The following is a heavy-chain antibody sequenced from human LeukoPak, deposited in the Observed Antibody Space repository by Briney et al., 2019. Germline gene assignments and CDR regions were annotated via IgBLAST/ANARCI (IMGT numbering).Heavy chain of an antibody. D-gene: IGHD3-10*01. CDR2: IWYDGSHK. CDR3: ARDVPDSGNYYPDAFDI. CDR1: GFTFSHYG. Sequence: PGRSLRLSCAASGFTFSHYGMHWVRQAPGKGLEWVAVIWYDGSHKYYADSVKGRFTISRDNSKNTLYLQMNSLRAEDTAVYYCARDVPDSGNYYPDAFDIWGQGTMVSVSS. V-gene: IGHV3-33*01. J-gene: IGHJ3*02.